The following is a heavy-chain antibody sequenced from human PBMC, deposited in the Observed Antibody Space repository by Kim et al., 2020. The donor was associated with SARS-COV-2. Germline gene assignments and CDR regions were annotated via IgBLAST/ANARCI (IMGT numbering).Heavy chain of an antibody. D-gene: IGHD6-13*01. CDR3: ASTREIAAAGTGMDV. J-gene: IGHJ6*02. Sequence: PSLKSRVTISVDTSKNQFSLKLSSVTAADTAVYYSASTREIAAAGTGMDVWGQGTTVTVSS. V-gene: IGHV4-4*09.